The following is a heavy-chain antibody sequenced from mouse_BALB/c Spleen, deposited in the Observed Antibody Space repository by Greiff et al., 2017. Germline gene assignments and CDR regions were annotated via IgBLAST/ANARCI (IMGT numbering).Heavy chain of an antibody. J-gene: IGHJ4*01. Sequence: DVMLVESGGGLVKPGGSLKLSCAASGFTFSSYAMSWVRQTPEKRLEWVASISSGGSTYYPDSVKGRFTISRDNARNILYLQMSSLRSEDTAMYYCATLLWLRNYAMDYWGQGTSVTVSS. CDR1: GFTFSSYA. V-gene: IGHV5-6-5*01. CDR3: ATLLWLRNYAMDY. D-gene: IGHD2-9*01. CDR2: ISSGGST.